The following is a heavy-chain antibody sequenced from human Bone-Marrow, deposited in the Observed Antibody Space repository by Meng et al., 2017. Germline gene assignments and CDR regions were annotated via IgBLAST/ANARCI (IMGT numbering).Heavy chain of an antibody. J-gene: IGHJ4*02. CDR2: TYYTGRT. V-gene: IGHV4-39*01. CDR3: ARREYYYDSSGYYGAGFDY. D-gene: IGHD3-22*01. CDR1: GGSISSSSYY. Sequence: QLQLQESGPGLLKPSETLSLTCTVSGGSISSSSYYWGWIRQPPGKGLEWIGSTYYTGRTYYNPSLKSRVTISVDTSKNQFSLKLSSVTAADTAVYYCARREYYYDSSGYYGAGFDYWGQGTLVTVSS.